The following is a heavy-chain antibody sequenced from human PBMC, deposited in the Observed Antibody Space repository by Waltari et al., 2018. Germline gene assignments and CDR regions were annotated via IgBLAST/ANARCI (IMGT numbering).Heavy chain of an antibody. J-gene: IGHJ4*02. D-gene: IGHD6-19*01. CDR3: ATPGSGWLAPIDY. V-gene: IGHV4-59*02. Sequence: QVQLQESGPVLLQPSETLSLTCTVSGGPVSHYYWSWIRQPPGKGLEWIGYLYYSGTTNYNPSLKSRVTISVDTSKNQFSLKLNSVTAADTAVYYCATPGSGWLAPIDYWGQGALVTVSS. CDR1: GGPVSHYY. CDR2: LYYSGTT.